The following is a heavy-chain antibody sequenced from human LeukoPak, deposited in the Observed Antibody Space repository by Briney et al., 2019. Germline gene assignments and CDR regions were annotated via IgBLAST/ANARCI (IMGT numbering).Heavy chain of an antibody. V-gene: IGHV4-4*02. CDR2: IYHSGST. Sequence: SGTLSLTCAVSGGSISSSNWWSWVRQPPGKGLEWIGEIYHSGSTNYNPSLKSRVTISVDKSKNQFSLKLSSVTAADTAVYYCASWYCSGGSCYSGGDYYYYYGMDVWGQGTTVTVSS. D-gene: IGHD2-15*01. CDR3: ASWYCSGGSCYSGGDYYYYYGMDV. CDR1: GGSISSSNW. J-gene: IGHJ6*02.